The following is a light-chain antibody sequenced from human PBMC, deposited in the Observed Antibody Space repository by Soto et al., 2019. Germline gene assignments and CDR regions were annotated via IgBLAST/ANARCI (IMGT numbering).Light chain of an antibody. J-gene: IGKJ1*01. CDR3: QQYGSSPWT. CDR2: GAS. Sequence: VLTQSPCALSLSPWERATLSCRASQSVSSSYLAWYQQKPGQAPRLLIYGASSRATGIPDRFSGSGSGTDFTLTISRLEPEDFAVYYCQQYGSSPWTFGQGTKVDIK. CDR1: QSVSSSY. V-gene: IGKV3-20*01.